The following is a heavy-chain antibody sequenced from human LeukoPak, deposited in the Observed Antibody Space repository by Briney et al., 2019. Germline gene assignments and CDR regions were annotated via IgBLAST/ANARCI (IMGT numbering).Heavy chain of an antibody. D-gene: IGHD3-3*01. CDR2: IYYSGST. J-gene: IGHJ4*02. CDR3: ARVAQYYDFWSGPHIWAYFDY. CDR1: GGSISSYY. Sequence: SETLSLTCTVSGGSISSYYWSWIRQPPGKGLEWIGYIYYSGSTNYNPSLKSRVTISVDTSKNQFSLKLSSVTAADTAVYYCARVAQYYDFWSGPHIWAYFDYWGQGTLVSVSS. V-gene: IGHV4-59*01.